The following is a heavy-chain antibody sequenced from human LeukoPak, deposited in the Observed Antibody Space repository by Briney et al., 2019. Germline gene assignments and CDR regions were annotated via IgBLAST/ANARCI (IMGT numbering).Heavy chain of an antibody. CDR1: GGSISSHY. V-gene: IGHV4-59*11. CDR3: ARELRENWFDP. D-gene: IGHD3-16*01. Sequence: SETLSLTCTVSGGSISSHYWSWIRQPPGKGLEWIGYIYYSGSTNYNPSLKSRVTILVDTSKNQFSLKLSSVTAADTAVYYCARELRENWFDPWGQGTLVTVSS. CDR2: IYYSGST. J-gene: IGHJ5*02.